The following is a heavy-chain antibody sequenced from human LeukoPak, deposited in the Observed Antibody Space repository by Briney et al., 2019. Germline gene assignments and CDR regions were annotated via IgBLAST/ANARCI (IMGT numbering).Heavy chain of an antibody. V-gene: IGHV4-38-2*01. CDR2: IYHSGST. Sequence: PSETLSLTCAVSGYSISSGYYWGWIRQPPGKGLEWIGSIYHSGSTYYNPSLKSRVTISVDTSKNQFSLKLSSVTAADTAVYYCARGDYDILSGYSSVDFWGQGTLVTVSS. CDR3: ARGDYDILSGYSSVDF. D-gene: IGHD3-9*01. CDR1: GYSISSGYY. J-gene: IGHJ4*02.